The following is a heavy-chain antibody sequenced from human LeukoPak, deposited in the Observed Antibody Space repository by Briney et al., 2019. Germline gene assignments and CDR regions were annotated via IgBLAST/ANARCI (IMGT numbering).Heavy chain of an antibody. CDR1: GFTFSSYA. D-gene: IGHD3-16*01. V-gene: IGHV3-23*01. CDR3: ARDKPYDYVWGSYQFDY. CDR2: ISGSGGST. Sequence: GGSLRLSCAASGFTFSSYAMSWVRQAPGKGLEWVSAISGSGGSTYYADSVKGRFTISRDNSKNTLYLQMNSLRAEDTAVYYCARDKPYDYVWGSYQFDYWGQGTLVTVSS. J-gene: IGHJ4*02.